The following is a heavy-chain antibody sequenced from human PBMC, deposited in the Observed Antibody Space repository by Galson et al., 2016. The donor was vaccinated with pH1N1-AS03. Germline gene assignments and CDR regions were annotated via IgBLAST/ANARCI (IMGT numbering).Heavy chain of an antibody. V-gene: IGHV3-30*03. D-gene: IGHD2-21*02. J-gene: IGHJ4*02. CDR1: GFSYTRYG. Sequence: SLRLSCATGFSYTRYGFHWVRQAPVPCLEWVSTISYDGTKKNYGDSVKGRVSISRDNSKFTVFLEMNTLRSEDSAVYFCSGRIVEVTGTHFDYWGQGILVTVSS. CDR2: ISYDGTKK. CDR3: SGRIVEVTGTHFDY.